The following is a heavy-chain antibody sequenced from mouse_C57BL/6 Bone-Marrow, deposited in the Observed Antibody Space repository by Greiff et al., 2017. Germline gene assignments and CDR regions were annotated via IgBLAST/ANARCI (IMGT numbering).Heavy chain of an antibody. CDR3: ARGGGTR. D-gene: IGHD3-3*01. Sequence: EVQLQQSGPELVKPGASVKISCKASGYTFTDYYMNWVKQSHGKSLEWIGDINPNNGGTSYNQKFKGKATLTVDKSSSTAYMELRSLTSEDSAVYYCARGGGTRWGQGTLGTVSA. CDR1: GYTFTDYY. CDR2: INPNNGGT. V-gene: IGHV1-26*01. J-gene: IGHJ3*02.